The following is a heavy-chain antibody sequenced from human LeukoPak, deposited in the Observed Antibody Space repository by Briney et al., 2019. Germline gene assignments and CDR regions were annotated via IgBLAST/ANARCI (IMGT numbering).Heavy chain of an antibody. CDR2: ISAYNGNT. CDR1: GYTFTSYG. D-gene: IGHD6-19*01. J-gene: IGHJ6*02. Sequence: GASVKVSCKASGYTFTSYGISWVRQAPGQGLEWMGWISAYNGNTNYAQKLQGRVTMTTDTSTSTAYMELRSLRSDDTAVYYCARERIAVAGTYYYYYGMDVWGQGTTVTVSS. V-gene: IGHV1-18*01. CDR3: ARERIAVAGTYYYYYGMDV.